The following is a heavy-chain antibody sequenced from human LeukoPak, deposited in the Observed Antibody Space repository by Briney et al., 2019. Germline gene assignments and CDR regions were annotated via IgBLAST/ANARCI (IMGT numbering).Heavy chain of an antibody. CDR2: INSDGSTT. D-gene: IGHD2-15*01. V-gene: IGHV3-74*01. J-gene: IGHJ4*02. Sequence: GGSLRLSCAASGFTFSSYWMHWVRQAPGKGLVWVSRINSDGSTTNYADSVEGRFTISRDNAKNTLYLEMNSLRDEDTAMYYCATVNVPATSYWGQGTLVTVSS. CDR1: GFTFSSYW. CDR3: ATVNVPATSY.